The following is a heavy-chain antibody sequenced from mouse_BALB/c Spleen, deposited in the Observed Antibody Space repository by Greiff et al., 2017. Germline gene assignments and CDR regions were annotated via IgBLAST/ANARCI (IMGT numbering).Heavy chain of an antibody. CDR3: ARHDYGSSFVYYYAMDY. J-gene: IGHJ4*01. Sequence: EVQRVESGGGLVQPGGSLKLSCAASGFTFSSYTMSWVRQTPEKRLEWVAYISNGGGSTYYPDTVKGRFTISRDNAKNTLYLQMSSLKSEDTAMYYCARHDYGSSFVYYYAMDYWGQGTSVTVSS. CDR2: ISNGGGST. D-gene: IGHD1-1*01. CDR1: GFTFSSYT. V-gene: IGHV5-12-2*01.